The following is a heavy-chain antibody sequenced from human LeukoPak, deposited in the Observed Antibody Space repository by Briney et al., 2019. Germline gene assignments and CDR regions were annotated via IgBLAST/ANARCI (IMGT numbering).Heavy chain of an antibody. J-gene: IGHJ4*02. CDR2: IDKHGSGK. V-gene: IGHV3-7*01. D-gene: IGHD1-26*01. CDR3: ARDAGWGYYDL. Sequence: PGGSLRLSCVASGFTFSTSWVTWVRQAPGKGLEWVANIDKHGSGKYYADSVKGRLAFSRDYAKNSVFLQMNSLRAEDTSVYYCARDAGWGYYDLWGQGTPVTVSS. CDR1: GFTFSTSW.